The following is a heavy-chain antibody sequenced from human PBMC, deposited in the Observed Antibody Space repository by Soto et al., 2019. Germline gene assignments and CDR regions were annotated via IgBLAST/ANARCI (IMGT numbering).Heavy chain of an antibody. J-gene: IGHJ6*02. CDR1: GFTFTSSA. CDR2: IVVGSGNT. Sequence: ASVKVSCKASGFTFTSSAVQWVRQARGQRLEWIGWIVVGSGNTNYAQKFQERVTITRDMSTSTAYMELSSLRSEDTAVYYCAVTHDYSNYIPYYYYGMDVWGQGTTVTVSS. CDR3: AVTHDYSNYIPYYYYGMDV. V-gene: IGHV1-58*01. D-gene: IGHD4-4*01.